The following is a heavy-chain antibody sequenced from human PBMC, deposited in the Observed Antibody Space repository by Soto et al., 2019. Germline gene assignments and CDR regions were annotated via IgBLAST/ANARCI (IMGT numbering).Heavy chain of an antibody. CDR3: ASSTNGKAYYYYGMDV. CDR1: GDTFTANY. D-gene: IGHD2-8*01. V-gene: IGHV1-69*13. Sequence: ASVKVSCKASGDTFTANYIHWVRQAPGQGLEWMGGIIPIFGTANYAQKFQGRVTITADESTSTAYMELSSLRSEDTAVYYCASSTNGKAYYYYGMDVWGQGTTVTVSS. J-gene: IGHJ6*02. CDR2: IIPIFGTA.